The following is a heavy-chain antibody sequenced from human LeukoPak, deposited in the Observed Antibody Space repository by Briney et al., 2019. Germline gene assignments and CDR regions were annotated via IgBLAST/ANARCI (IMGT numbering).Heavy chain of an antibody. CDR3: ARALNRRFIMDFGY. Sequence: ASVKVSCKASGYTFTGYYMHWVRQAPGQGLEWMEWINTNSGCTNYAQKLQGRVTMTRDKSISTAYMELSRLRSDDTAVYYCARALNRRFIMDFGYWGQGTLVTVSS. J-gene: IGHJ4*02. V-gene: IGHV1-2*02. D-gene: IGHD3-16*01. CDR2: INTNSGCT. CDR1: GYTFTGYY.